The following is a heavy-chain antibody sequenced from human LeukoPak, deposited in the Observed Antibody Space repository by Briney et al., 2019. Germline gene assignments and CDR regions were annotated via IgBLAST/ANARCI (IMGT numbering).Heavy chain of an antibody. CDR2: INPSGGST. J-gene: IGHJ5*01. V-gene: IGHV1-46*01. CDR1: GYTFTSYY. Sequence: ASVKVSCKASGYTFTSYYMHWVRQAPGQGLEWMGIINPSGGSTSYAQKFQGRVTMTRDMSTSTVYMELSSLTSEDTAVYYCARDFNSLYFYDSSGFLNWFESWGQGTLVTASS. CDR3: ARDFNSLYFYDSSGFLNWFES. D-gene: IGHD3-22*01.